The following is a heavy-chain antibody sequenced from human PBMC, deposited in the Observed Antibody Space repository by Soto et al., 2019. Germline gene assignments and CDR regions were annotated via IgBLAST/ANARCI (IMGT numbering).Heavy chain of an antibody. CDR1: GFTFSSYW. CDR2: IKQAGSVK. Sequence: EVQLVESGGGLVQPGGSLRLSCAASGFTFSSYWMSWVRQAPGKGLEWVANIKQAGSVKYYVDPVKGRFTICRDNATTSVYPEINTLRADHTAVYYCARGDVWGQGTTVTVSS. CDR3: ARGDV. J-gene: IGHJ6*01. V-gene: IGHV3-7*03.